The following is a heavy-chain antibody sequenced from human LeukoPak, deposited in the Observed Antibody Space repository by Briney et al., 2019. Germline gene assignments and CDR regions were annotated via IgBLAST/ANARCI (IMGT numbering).Heavy chain of an antibody. J-gene: IGHJ3*02. Sequence: GESLRISCKGSGYSFTSYWIGWVRQMPGKGLEWIGIVYPGDSDTRYSPSFQGQVVVSADKSISTAYLRWSSLRASDTAMYYCVRSITATGIAFDIWGQGTMVTVSS. CDR2: VYPGDSDT. V-gene: IGHV5-51*01. CDR1: GYSFTSYW. CDR3: VRSITATGIAFDI.